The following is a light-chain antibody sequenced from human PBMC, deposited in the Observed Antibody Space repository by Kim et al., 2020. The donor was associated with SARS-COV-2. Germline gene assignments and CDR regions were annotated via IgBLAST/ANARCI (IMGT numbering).Light chain of an antibody. CDR3: QKYGSTWT. J-gene: IGKJ1*01. Sequence: EIVLTQSPGTLSLSPGERATLSCRVSQSVSSSHLAWYQQKPGQAPRLLIYGASTRATGIPDRFSGSGSGTDFTLTISRLEPEDFAVFYCQKYGSTWTFGQGTKVDIK. V-gene: IGKV3-20*01. CDR1: QSVSSSH. CDR2: GAS.